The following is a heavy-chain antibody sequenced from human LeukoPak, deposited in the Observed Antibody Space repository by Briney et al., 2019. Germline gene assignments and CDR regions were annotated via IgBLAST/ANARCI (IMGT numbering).Heavy chain of an antibody. V-gene: IGHV4-59*08. CDR3: ARHWLDSGTPDRFDY. J-gene: IGHJ4*02. CDR2: IYYSGST. D-gene: IGHD3-10*01. CDR1: GGSFSSYD. Sequence: PSETLSLTCTVSGGSFSSYDWSWIRQPPGKGLEWIGYIYYSGSTNYNPSLKSRVTISVDTSKNQFSLKLSSVTAADTAVYYCARHWLDSGTPDRFDYWGQGTLVTVSS.